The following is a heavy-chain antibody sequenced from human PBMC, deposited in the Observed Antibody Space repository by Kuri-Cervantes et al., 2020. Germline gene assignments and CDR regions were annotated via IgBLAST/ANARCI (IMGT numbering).Heavy chain of an antibody. CDR3: ARTYMYCGGDCYFDASDI. CDR2: IYTSGST. Sequence: SCTVSGGSISSGSYYWSWIRQPAGKGLEWIGRIYTSGSTNYNPSLKSRVTISVDTSKNQFSLKLSSVTAADTAVYYCARTYMYCGGDCYFDASDIWGQGTMVTVSS. D-gene: IGHD2-21*02. CDR1: GGSISSGSYY. J-gene: IGHJ3*02. V-gene: IGHV4-61*02.